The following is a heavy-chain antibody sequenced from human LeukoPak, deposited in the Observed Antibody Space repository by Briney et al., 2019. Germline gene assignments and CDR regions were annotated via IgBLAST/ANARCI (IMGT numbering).Heavy chain of an antibody. CDR1: GGSMSSYY. V-gene: IGHV4-59*12. CDR2: IYYSGSI. J-gene: IGHJ5*02. D-gene: IGHD2-2*01. CDR3: ARDRYLGEYQLLRGYNWFDP. Sequence: PSETLSLTCTVSGGSMSSYYWSWIRQPPGKGLEWIGYIYYSGSINYNPSLKSRVTISVDTSKNQFSLKLSSVTAADTAVYYCARDRYLGEYQLLRGYNWFDPWGQGTLVTVSS.